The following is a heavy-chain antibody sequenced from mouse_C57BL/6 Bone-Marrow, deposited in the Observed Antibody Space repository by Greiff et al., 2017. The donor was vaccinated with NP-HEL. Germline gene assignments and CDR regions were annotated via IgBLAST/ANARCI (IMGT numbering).Heavy chain of an antibody. CDR2: IYPSDSYT. V-gene: IGHV1-50*01. J-gene: IGHJ2*01. CDR1: GYTFTSYW. CDR3: AREGWLPHFDY. Sequence: QVQLQQPGAELVKPGASVKLSCKASGYTFTSYWMQWVKQRPGQGLEWVGEIYPSDSYTHYNQKFKGKATLTVDTSSSTAYMQLSSMTSEDSAVYYCAREGWLPHFDYWGQGTTLTASS. D-gene: IGHD2-2*01.